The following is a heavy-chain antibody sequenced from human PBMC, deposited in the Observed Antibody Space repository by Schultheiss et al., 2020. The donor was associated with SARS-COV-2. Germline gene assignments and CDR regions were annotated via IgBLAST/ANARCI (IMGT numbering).Heavy chain of an antibody. CDR3: AGSLGPYYYYYMDV. J-gene: IGHJ6*03. D-gene: IGHD1-26*01. Sequence: SETLSLTCTVSGGSISSSSYYWGWIRQPPGKGLEWIGSIYYSGSTYYNPSLKSRVTISVDTSKNQFSLKLSSVTAADTAVYYCAGSLGPYYYYYMDVWGKGTTVTV. CDR2: IYYSGST. CDR1: GGSISSSSYY. V-gene: IGHV4-39*07.